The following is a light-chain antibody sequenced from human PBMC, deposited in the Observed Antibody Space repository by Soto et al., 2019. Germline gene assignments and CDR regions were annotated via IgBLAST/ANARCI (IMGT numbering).Light chain of an antibody. V-gene: IGKV3-20*01. CDR3: QQYGSSPRT. J-gene: IGKJ2*01. CDR1: QSVRTNY. Sequence: EIVLTQSPATLSLSPGERATLSCRASQSVRTNYLAWYQQKPGQAPRLLIYGASSRATGIPARFSGSGSGTDFTLTISRLEPEDFAVYYCQQYGSSPRTFGQGTKVEIK. CDR2: GAS.